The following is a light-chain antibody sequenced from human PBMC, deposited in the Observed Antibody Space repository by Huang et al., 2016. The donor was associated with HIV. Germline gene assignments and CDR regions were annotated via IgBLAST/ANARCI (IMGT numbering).Light chain of an antibody. J-gene: IGKJ2*01. CDR1: QYVSSDF. V-gene: IGKV3-20*01. CDR2: GAA. CDR3: QQYGTSPYT. Sequence: DIVLTQSPATLSLSPGERATLSCRASQYVSSDFLAWYQQRPGQAPRVLRYGAATPARGIPDRFSGSGSGTDFTLTISRLEPEDFAVYFCQQYGTSPYTFGQGTKLEIK.